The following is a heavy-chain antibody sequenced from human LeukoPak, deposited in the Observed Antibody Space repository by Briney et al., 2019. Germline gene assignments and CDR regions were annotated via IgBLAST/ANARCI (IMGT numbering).Heavy chain of an antibody. CDR2: ISYSGTT. CDR1: GGSISNFY. V-gene: IGHV4-59*01. J-gene: IGHJ5*01. Sequence: PSETLSLTCPVSGGSISNFYWTWIRQSPGKGLEWIGYISYSGTTKYSPSLKSRVTMSLDTSKNQFSLKLNSVTAADTAVYYCARNHGGWFDSWGQGTLVTVSS. CDR3: ARNHGGWFDS. D-gene: IGHD4-23*01.